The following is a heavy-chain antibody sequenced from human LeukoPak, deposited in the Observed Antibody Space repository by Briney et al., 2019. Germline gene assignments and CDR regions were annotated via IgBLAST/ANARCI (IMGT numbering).Heavy chain of an antibody. J-gene: IGHJ4*02. CDR1: GGSISSSSYY. CDR2: FYDSGNT. V-gene: IGHV4-39*02. D-gene: IGHD1-26*01. CDR3: ARDYSGSYNVDY. Sequence: SETLSLTCIVSGGSISSSSYYWDWLRQAPGVGLEWIGNFYDSGNTRYNPYLKSRVTISGDTSKNQFSLKLTSVTAADTAVYYSARDYSGSYNVDYWGQGTLVTVSS.